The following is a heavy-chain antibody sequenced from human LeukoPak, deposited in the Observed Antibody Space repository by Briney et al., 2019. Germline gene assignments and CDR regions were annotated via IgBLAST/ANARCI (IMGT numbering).Heavy chain of an antibody. Sequence: PGGSLRLSCSPSGFTFSNYCIHWVRQAPGKGLEYVSSISSNGISTYYADSVKGRVTISRDNYKNTLYLQMSRLRAEDTAVYYCVRNRPTGIYGDSSGYYWGLLDYWGQGTLVTVSS. V-gene: IGHV3-64D*09. CDR2: ISSNGIST. D-gene: IGHD3-22*01. CDR3: VRNRPTGIYGDSSGYYWGLLDY. J-gene: IGHJ4*02. CDR1: GFTFSNYC.